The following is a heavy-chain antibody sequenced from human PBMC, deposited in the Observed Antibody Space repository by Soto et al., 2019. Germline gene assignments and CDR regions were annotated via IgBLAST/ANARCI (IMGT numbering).Heavy chain of an antibody. J-gene: IGHJ4*02. Sequence: GGSLRLSCAASGFTFSSYWMSWVRQAPGKGLEWVANIKQDGSEKYYVDSVKGRFTISRDNAKNSLYLQMNSLRAEDTAVYYCASQGSYYDSSGYYEFDYWGQGTLVTVSS. CDR2: IKQDGSEK. D-gene: IGHD3-22*01. CDR3: ASQGSYYDSSGYYEFDY. CDR1: GFTFSSYW. V-gene: IGHV3-7*03.